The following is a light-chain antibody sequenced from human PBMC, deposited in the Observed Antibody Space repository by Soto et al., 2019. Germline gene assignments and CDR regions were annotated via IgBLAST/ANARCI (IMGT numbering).Light chain of an antibody. J-gene: IGKJ5*01. V-gene: IGKV3-15*01. Sequence: EIVMTQSPATLSVSPGERVTRSCRASQSLSSNLAWYQQKPGQAPRLLIYGASTRATDIPVRFSGSGSGTEFTLTISSLQSEDFAVYFCQQYNNWPLAFGQGTRLEIK. CDR1: QSLSSN. CDR2: GAS. CDR3: QQYNNWPLA.